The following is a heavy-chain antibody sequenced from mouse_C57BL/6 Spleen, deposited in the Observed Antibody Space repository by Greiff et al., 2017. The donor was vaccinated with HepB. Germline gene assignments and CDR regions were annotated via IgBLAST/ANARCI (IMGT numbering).Heavy chain of an antibody. D-gene: IGHD4-1*02. V-gene: IGHV1-26*01. Sequence: VQLQQSGPELVKPGASVKISCKASGYTFTDYYMNWVKQSHGKSLEWIGDINPNNGGTSYNQKFKGKATLTVDKSSSTAYMELRSLTSEDSAVYYCASQLGPYAMDYWGQGTSVTVSS. CDR2: INPNNGGT. CDR1: GYTFTDYY. CDR3: ASQLGPYAMDY. J-gene: IGHJ4*01.